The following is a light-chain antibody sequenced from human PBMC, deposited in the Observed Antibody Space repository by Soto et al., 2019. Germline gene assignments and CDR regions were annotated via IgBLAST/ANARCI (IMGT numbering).Light chain of an antibody. V-gene: IGKV1-39*01. CDR2: AAS. CDR1: QSISSY. J-gene: IGKJ1*01. Sequence: DIQMTQSPSSLSASVGDRVTITCRASQSISSYLNWYQQRPGKAPKLLIYAASSLQSGVPSRFSGSGSGTDFTLIISSLQPEDFATYYCQLTSSTPRTLGQGTKVKIK. CDR3: QLTSSTPRT.